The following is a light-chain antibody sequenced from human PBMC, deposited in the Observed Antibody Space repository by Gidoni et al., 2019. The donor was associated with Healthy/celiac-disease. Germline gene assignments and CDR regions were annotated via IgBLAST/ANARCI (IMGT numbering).Light chain of an antibody. Sequence: EIVLTQPPATLSLSLGERATLSCSASQSVSSYLAWYQQKPGQAPRLLLYDASNRATGIPARFSGSGSGTDFTLTISSLEPEDFAVYYCQQRSNWPPRLTFGGGTKVEIK. J-gene: IGKJ4*01. CDR3: QQRSNWPPRLT. CDR1: QSVSSY. CDR2: DAS. V-gene: IGKV3-11*01.